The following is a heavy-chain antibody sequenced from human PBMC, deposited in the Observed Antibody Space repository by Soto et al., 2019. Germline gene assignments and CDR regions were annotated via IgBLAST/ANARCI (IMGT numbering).Heavy chain of an antibody. Sequence: ASVKVACKASACTFTMHDMNWVRQATGQGLEWMGWIDAYNGNTNYAQKLQGRVTMTTDTSTSTAYMELRSLRAKDMAVYYCARGSNGYHFDYWGQGTLVTVSS. V-gene: IGHV1-18*03. CDR3: ARGSNGYHFDY. CDR2: IDAYNGNT. D-gene: IGHD5-12*01. CDR1: ACTFTMHD. J-gene: IGHJ4*02.